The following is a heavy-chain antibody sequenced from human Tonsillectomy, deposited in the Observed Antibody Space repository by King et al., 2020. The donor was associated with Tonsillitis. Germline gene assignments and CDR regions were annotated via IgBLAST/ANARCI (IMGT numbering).Heavy chain of an antibody. CDR2: ISYDGSNK. CDR1: GFTFSSYG. D-gene: IGHD3-10*01. CDR3: AKALGRGYYYYGMDV. J-gene: IGHJ6*02. V-gene: IGHV3-30*18. Sequence: VQLVESGGGVVQPGRSLRLSCAASGFTFSSYGMHWVRQAPGKGLEWVAVISYDGSNKYYEDSVKVRFTISRDNSKNTVYLQMNSLRAEDTAVYYGAKALGRGYYYYGMDVWGQGTTVTVSS.